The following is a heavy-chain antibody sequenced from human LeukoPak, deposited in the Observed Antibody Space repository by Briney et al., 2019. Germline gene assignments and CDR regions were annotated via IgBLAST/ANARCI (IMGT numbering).Heavy chain of an antibody. J-gene: IGHJ6*02. CDR3: AGNDYGDYGGDYGMDV. CDR1: GFTFSSYS. D-gene: IGHD4-17*01. V-gene: IGHV3-48*02. CDR2: ISSSSSTI. Sequence: GGSLRLSCAASGFTFSSYSMNWVCQAPGKGLEWVSYISSSSSTIYYADSVKGRFTISRDNAKNSLYLQMNSLRDEDTAVYYCAGNDYGDYGGDYGMDVWGQGTTVTVSS.